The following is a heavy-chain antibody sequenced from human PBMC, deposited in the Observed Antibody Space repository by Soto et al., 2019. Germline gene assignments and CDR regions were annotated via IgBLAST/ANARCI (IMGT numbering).Heavy chain of an antibody. CDR3: ARDSYLGYCSSTSCYRAGMDV. CDR2: IYSGGST. J-gene: IGHJ6*04. D-gene: IGHD2-2*01. Sequence: EVQLVESGGGLVQPGGSLRLSCAASGFTVSSNYMSWVRQAPGKGLEWVAVIYSGGSTYYADSVKGRFTISRHNSKNTLYLQMNSLRAEDTSVYYCARDSYLGYCSSTSCYRAGMDVWGKGTTVTVSS. CDR1: GFTVSSNY. V-gene: IGHV3-53*04.